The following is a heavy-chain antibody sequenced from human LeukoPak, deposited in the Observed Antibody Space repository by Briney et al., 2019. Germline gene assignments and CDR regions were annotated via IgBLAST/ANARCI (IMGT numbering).Heavy chain of an antibody. CDR3: ARGLTEAAPVGTPRNQYYYDSSGYGY. J-gene: IGHJ4*02. D-gene: IGHD3-22*01. CDR1: GGTFSSYA. V-gene: IGHV1-69*13. Sequence: ASVKVSCKASGGTFSSYAISWVRQAPGQGLEWMGGIIPIFGTANYAQKFQGRVTITADESTSTAYMELSSLRPEDTAVYYCARGLTEAAPVGTPRNQYYYDSSGYGYWGQGTLVTVSS. CDR2: IIPIFGTA.